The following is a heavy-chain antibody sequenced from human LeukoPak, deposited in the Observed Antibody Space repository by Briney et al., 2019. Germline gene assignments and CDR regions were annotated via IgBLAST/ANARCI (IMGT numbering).Heavy chain of an antibody. Sequence: SETLSLTCTVSGGSISNYYWSWIRQPAGKGLEWIGRMFTGGSTNFNPSLRSRVTLSTDTSNNQFSLTLTSVTAADTAMYYCARAPPDYGDPYYFDLWGQGTLVTVS. CDR1: GGSISNYY. J-gene: IGHJ4*02. V-gene: IGHV4-4*07. CDR2: MFTGGST. D-gene: IGHD4-17*01. CDR3: ARAPPDYGDPYYFDL.